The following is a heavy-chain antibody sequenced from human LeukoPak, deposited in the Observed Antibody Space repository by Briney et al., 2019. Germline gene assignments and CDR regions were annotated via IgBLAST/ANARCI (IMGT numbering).Heavy chain of an antibody. Sequence: GASVKVSCKASGYTLTSNGISWVRQAPGQGLEWMGWISAYNGNTNYEQKLQGRVTMTTDTSTSTAYMELRSLRSDDTAVYYCASLKNSYDSSGYLVTDAFDIWGQGTMVTVSS. D-gene: IGHD3-22*01. CDR2: ISAYNGNT. V-gene: IGHV1-18*01. CDR3: ASLKNSYDSSGYLVTDAFDI. J-gene: IGHJ3*02. CDR1: GYTLTSNG.